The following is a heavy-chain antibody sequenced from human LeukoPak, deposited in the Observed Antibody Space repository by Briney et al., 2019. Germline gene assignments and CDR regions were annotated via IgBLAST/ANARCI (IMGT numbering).Heavy chain of an antibody. CDR1: GFTFSSNA. CDR3: AKDGLTRCCSWFDP. V-gene: IGHV3-30*04. CDR2: ISYDGRNE. D-gene: IGHD2-2*01. J-gene: IGHJ5*02. Sequence: GGALRLSCAASGFTFSSNAMHWVRQAPGKGLEWVAVISYDGRNEYYAESVKGRFTISRDNSKNTPYLQMNSLRPEDTAVYYCAKDGLTRCCSWFDPWGQGTLVTVSS.